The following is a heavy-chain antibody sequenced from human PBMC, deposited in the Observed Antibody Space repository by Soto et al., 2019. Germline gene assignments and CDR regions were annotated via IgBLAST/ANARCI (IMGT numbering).Heavy chain of an antibody. CDR1: GGTFSSYA. CDR2: IILIFGTA. CDR3: ARDPPDIVVVPAAIRVGFDS. D-gene: IGHD2-2*02. Sequence: QVQLVQSGAEVKKPGSSVKVSCKASGGTFSSYAISWVRQAPGQGLEWMGGIILIFGTANYAQKFQGRVTITADDSTSTAYMELSSLRSQDTAVYYFARDPPDIVVVPAAIRVGFDSWGQGTLVTVSS. V-gene: IGHV1-69*01. J-gene: IGHJ5*01.